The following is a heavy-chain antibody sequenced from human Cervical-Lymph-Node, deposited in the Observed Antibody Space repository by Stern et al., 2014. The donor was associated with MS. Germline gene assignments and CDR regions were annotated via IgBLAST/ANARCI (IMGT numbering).Heavy chain of an antibody. CDR2: TIPIFGTA. CDR1: GGSFINNV. CDR3: ARAASTTSSYNF. J-gene: IGHJ4*02. V-gene: IGHV1-69*01. Sequence: VQLVESGAEVKKPGSSVKVSCQASGGSFINNVISWVRQAPGQGLEWLGGTIPIFGTALSAQKFRGSVPITADESTRTAYMELSSLRSDDTAVYFCARAASTTSSYNFWGPGTLVTVSS. D-gene: IGHD3-10*01.